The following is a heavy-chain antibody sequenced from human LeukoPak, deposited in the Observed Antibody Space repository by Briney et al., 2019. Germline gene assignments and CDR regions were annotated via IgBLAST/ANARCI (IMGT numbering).Heavy chain of an antibody. Sequence: GGSLRLSCAASGFTFSNAWMSWARQAPGKGLEWVGRIKSKTDGGTTEYAAPVKGRFTISRDDSKNTLYLQMNSLKSEDTAVYYCSTYRPGSDYWGQGTLATVSS. J-gene: IGHJ4*02. V-gene: IGHV3-15*01. CDR3: STYRPGSDY. CDR2: IKSKTDGGTT. CDR1: GFTFSNAW.